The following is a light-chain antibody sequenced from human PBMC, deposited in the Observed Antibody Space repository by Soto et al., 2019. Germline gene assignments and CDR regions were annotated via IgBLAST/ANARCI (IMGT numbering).Light chain of an antibody. J-gene: IGKJ1*01. Sequence: EVVLTQSPGTLSLSPGERATLSCRASHTIINTFSAWYQQKPGQAPRLLVYGASTRATDIPDRFSGSGSGTDFSLTISRLEPEDFAVYYCQQYGSSPATFGQGTKVEIK. CDR1: HTIINTF. V-gene: IGKV3-20*01. CDR2: GAS. CDR3: QQYGSSPAT.